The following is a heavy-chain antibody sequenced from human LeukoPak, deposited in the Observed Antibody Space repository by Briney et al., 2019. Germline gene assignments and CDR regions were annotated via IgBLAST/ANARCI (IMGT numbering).Heavy chain of an antibody. CDR3: ARLSWSTSYFDS. D-gene: IGHD2-2*01. CDR1: GGSLSSTSYY. Sequence: SETLSLTCAVSGGSLSSTSYYWGWVRRPPGKGLEWIGTIYHSGRTYYNSSLKSRVIMSVDTSENHFSLRLNSVTAAETAVYYCARLSWSTSYFDSWGQGTQVTVSS. CDR2: IYHSGRT. V-gene: IGHV4-39*02. J-gene: IGHJ4*02.